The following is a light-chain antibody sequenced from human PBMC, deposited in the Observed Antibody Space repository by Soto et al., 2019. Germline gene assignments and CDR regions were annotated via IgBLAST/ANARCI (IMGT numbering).Light chain of an antibody. V-gene: IGLV1-47*01. CDR3: AAWDDSLSAVV. Sequence: QSVLTQPPSASGTPGQRVTTSCSGSSPNIGSNYVYWYQQFPGSAPKLLIYRNDQRPSGVPDRFSGSKSGTSASLAISGPRSEDEADYYCAAWDDSLSAVVFGGGTKVTVL. CDR2: RND. J-gene: IGLJ2*01. CDR1: SPNIGSNY.